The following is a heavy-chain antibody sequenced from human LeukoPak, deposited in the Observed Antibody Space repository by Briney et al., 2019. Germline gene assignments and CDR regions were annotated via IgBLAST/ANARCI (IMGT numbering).Heavy chain of an antibody. CDR2: IYYSGST. Sequence: SETLSLTCTVSGGSISSSSYYWGWIRQPPGKGLEWIGSIYYSGSTNYNPSLKSRVTISVDTSKNQFSLKLSSVTAADTAVYYCAGGGYSGYVAWFDPWGQGTLVTVSS. J-gene: IGHJ5*02. V-gene: IGHV4-39*07. CDR3: AGGGYSGYVAWFDP. D-gene: IGHD5-12*01. CDR1: GGSISSSSYY.